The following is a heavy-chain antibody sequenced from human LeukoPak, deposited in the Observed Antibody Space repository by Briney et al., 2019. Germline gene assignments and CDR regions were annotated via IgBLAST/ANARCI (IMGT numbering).Heavy chain of an antibody. CDR1: GFTFSSYA. CDR2: ISYDGSNK. Sequence: GGSLRLSCAASGFTFSSYAMHWVRQAPGKGLEWVAVISYDGSNKYYADSVKGRFTISRDNSKNTLYLQMNSLRAEDTAVYYCAKDFPVGLVLYYYYGMDVWGQGTTVTVSS. V-gene: IGHV3-30-3*01. D-gene: IGHD1-26*01. J-gene: IGHJ6*02. CDR3: AKDFPVGLVLYYYYGMDV.